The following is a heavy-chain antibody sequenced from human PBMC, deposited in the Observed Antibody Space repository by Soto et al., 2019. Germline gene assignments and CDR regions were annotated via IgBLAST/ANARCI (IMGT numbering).Heavy chain of an antibody. CDR3: TRPLRATAGTTFYY. Sequence: GASVKVSCKASGYTFTSYYMHWVRQAPGQGLEWMGIINPSGGSTNYAQKFQGRVTMTSATSTSTAYMELSSLTSDDTAVYYCTRPLRATAGTTFYYWGQGSLVTVSS. J-gene: IGHJ4*01. D-gene: IGHD1-1*01. CDR1: GYTFTSYY. V-gene: IGHV1-46*01. CDR2: INPSGGST.